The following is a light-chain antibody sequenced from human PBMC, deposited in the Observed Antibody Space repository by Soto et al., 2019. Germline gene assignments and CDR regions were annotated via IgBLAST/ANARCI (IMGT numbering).Light chain of an antibody. J-gene: IGLJ1*01. Sequence: QSAVTQPASVSGSPGRWISMSCTGTSSDVGGYNYVSWYQQHPGKAPKLMIYDVSNRPSGVSNRFSGSKSGNTASLTISGLEAEDEADYYCSSYTSSSTLPFGTGTKVTVL. CDR1: SSDVGGYNY. V-gene: IGLV2-14*01. CDR3: SSYTSSSTLP. CDR2: DVS.